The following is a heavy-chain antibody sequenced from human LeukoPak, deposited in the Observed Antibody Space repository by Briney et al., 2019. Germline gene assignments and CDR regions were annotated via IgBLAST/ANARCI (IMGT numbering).Heavy chain of an antibody. V-gene: IGHV4-31*03. D-gene: IGHD2-2*01. Sequence: SETLSLTCTVSSGSISSGGYYWSWIRQHPGKGLEWIGYIYYSGSTYYNPSLKSRVTISVDTSKDQFSLKLSSVTAADTAVYYCARVPVVPSSFDPWGQGTLVTVSS. CDR1: SGSISSGGYY. J-gene: IGHJ5*02. CDR2: IYYSGST. CDR3: ARVPVVPSSFDP.